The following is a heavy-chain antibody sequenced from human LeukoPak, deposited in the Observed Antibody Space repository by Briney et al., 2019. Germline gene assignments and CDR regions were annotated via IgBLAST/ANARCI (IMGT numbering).Heavy chain of an antibody. CDR2: ISSSSSYI. J-gene: IGHJ3*02. Sequence: GGSLRLSCAASGFTFSGYSMNWVRQAPGKGLEWVSSISSSSSYIYYADSVKGRFTISRDNVKTSLYLQMNSLRAEDTAVYYCAREGGSWPGYAFDIWGQGTMVTVSS. CDR3: AREGGSWPGYAFDI. D-gene: IGHD1-26*01. CDR1: GFTFSGYS. V-gene: IGHV3-21*01.